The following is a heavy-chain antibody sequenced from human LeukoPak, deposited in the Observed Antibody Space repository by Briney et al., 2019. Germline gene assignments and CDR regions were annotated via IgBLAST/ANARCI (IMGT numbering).Heavy chain of an antibody. J-gene: IGHJ5*01. Sequence: GGSLRLSCAASGFTFVDYGMSWVRQAPGKELEWVPNIKQDGGEIYYVASVKGRFTISRDNAKNSVYLHMNILRAEDTAVYYCARDKVVGPTKFDSWGQGTLVTVSS. CDR2: IKQDGGEI. CDR1: GFTFVDYG. D-gene: IGHD1-26*01. V-gene: IGHV3-7*01. CDR3: ARDKVVGPTKFDS.